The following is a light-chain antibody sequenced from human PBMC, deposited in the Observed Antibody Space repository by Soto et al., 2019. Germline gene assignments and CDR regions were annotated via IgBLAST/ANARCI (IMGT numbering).Light chain of an antibody. CDR3: QQYDDWLRLT. Sequence: EIVLTQSPATLSVSPGERATLSCTASQSVNIYLAWYQQKPGQAPRLLIFGASSRATGIPARFSGSGSGTEFNLTISSLQSEDFAVYFCQQYDDWLRLTFGGGTKVDI. V-gene: IGKV3D-15*01. J-gene: IGKJ4*01. CDR2: GAS. CDR1: QSVNIY.